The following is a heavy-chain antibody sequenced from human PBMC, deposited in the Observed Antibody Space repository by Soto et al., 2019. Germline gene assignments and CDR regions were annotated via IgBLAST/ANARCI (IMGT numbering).Heavy chain of an antibody. CDR1: GFTFSSYA. CDR2: ISYDGSNK. V-gene: IGHV3-30-3*01. D-gene: IGHD3-10*01. CDR3: ARGELLLWFGELLGLDY. Sequence: GGSLRLSCAASGFTFSSYAMHWVRQAPGKGLEWVAVISYDGSNKYYADSVKGRFTISRDNSKNTLYLQMNSLRAEDTAVYYCARGELLLWFGELLGLDYWGQGTLVTVSS. J-gene: IGHJ4*02.